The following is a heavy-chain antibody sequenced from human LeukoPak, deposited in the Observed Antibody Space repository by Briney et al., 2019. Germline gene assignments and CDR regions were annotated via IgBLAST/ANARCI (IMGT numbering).Heavy chain of an antibody. CDR3: ANSPRSGTYFDY. J-gene: IGHJ4*02. D-gene: IGHD1-26*01. V-gene: IGHV4-4*03. CDR1: GGSISSTNW. Sequence: PPESLSLTSAVSGGSISSTNWWTWVRQPPEKGLEWIGAIYHSGNTNYNPSLKSRVTISIDKSKHQFSLKLTSVTAADTAVYYCANSPRSGTYFDYWGQGSPFTVSS. CDR2: IYHSGNT.